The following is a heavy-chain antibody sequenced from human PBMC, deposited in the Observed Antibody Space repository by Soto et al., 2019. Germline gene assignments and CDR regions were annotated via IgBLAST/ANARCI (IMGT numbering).Heavy chain of an antibody. V-gene: IGHV4-59*01. CDR3: ARGGTYSRLIIGDWFDP. CDR2: ISHSGST. Sequence: QVQLQESGPGLVKPSETLSLTCGVSGGSISNNYWSWIRQPPGKGLEWIGYISHSGSTNYNPSLKSRVTISVDTSKKQSSLKLNSVTAADTAVYYCARGGTYSRLIIGDWFDPWGQGTLVTVAS. J-gene: IGHJ5*02. D-gene: IGHD6-13*01. CDR1: GGSISNNY.